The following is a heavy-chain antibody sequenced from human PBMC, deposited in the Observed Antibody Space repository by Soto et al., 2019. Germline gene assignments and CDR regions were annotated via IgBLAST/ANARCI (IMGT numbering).Heavy chain of an antibody. Sequence: EVQLVESGGGFVQPGGSLRLSCAASGLTLSSYWMTWVRQAPGKGLEWVANIRQDESEKYYVDSVKGRFTISRDNTKNSLELQMNSLRAEDAAVDYCARGGNSWIDYWGEGTLVTVSS. V-gene: IGHV3-7*04. CDR3: ARGGNSWIDY. D-gene: IGHD6-13*01. J-gene: IGHJ4*02. CDR1: GLTLSSYW. CDR2: IRQDESEK.